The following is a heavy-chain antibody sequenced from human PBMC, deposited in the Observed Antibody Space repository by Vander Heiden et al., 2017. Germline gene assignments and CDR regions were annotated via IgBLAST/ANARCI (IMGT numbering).Heavy chain of an antibody. Sequence: EVQLLESGGGLVQPGGSLRLSCAASGFTFSSYAMSWVRQAPGKGLEWVSAISGSGGSTYYADSVKGRFTISRDNSKNTLYLQMNSLRADDTAVYYCAACYDSKNYYGMDVWGQGTTVTVSS. D-gene: IGHD3-22*01. V-gene: IGHV3-23*01. CDR3: AACYDSKNYYGMDV. CDR2: ISGSGGST. CDR1: GFTFSSYA. J-gene: IGHJ6*02.